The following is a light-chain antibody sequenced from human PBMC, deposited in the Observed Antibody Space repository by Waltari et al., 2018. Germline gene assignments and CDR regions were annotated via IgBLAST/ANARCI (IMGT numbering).Light chain of an antibody. CDR3: QQYGSSPMYT. CDR2: CAS. V-gene: IGKV3-20*01. CDR1: QSVGSSF. J-gene: IGKJ2*01. Sequence: EIVLTQSPGTLSLSPGERATLSCRASQSVGSSFLAWYQQKPGQSPRLLIDCASIRAAGIPDRFSGSGSGTDFTLTISRLEPEDFAVYYCQQYGSSPMYTFGQGTKLEIK.